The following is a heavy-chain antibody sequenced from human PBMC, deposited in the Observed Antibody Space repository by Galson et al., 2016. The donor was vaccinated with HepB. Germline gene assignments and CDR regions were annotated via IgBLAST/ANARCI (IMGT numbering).Heavy chain of an antibody. CDR3: ARGPSTGAYDY. CDR1: GYPFTGXX. D-gene: IGHD2-8*02. J-gene: IGHJ4*02. Sequence: SVKVSCKASGYPFTGXXIHXXXQAXXQGLXXMGXXNPSTGXTNYAQRLQGWVTMTRDTSISTVYMELTSLTSDDTAMYYCARGPSTGAYDYWGQGTLVTVSS. V-gene: IGHV1-2*04. CDR2: XNPSTGXT.